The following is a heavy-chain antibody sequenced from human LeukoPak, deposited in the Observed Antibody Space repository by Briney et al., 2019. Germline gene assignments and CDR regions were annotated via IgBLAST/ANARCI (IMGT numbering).Heavy chain of an antibody. D-gene: IGHD3-10*01. Sequence: PGGSLRLSCAASGFTFSSYSMNWVRQAPGKGLEWVSSISSSSYIYYADSVKGRFTISRDNAKNSLYLQMNSLRAEDTAVYYCARETGPASGFDYWGQGTLVTVSS. J-gene: IGHJ4*02. CDR3: ARETGPASGFDY. CDR2: ISSSSYI. V-gene: IGHV3-21*01. CDR1: GFTFSSYS.